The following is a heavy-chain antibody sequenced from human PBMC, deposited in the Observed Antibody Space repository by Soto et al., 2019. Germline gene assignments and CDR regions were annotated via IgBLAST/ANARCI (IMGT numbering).Heavy chain of an antibody. V-gene: IGHV4-34*01. CDR2: INHSGST. J-gene: IGHJ6*02. CDR1: GGSFSGYY. D-gene: IGHD3-3*01. Sequence: ASETLSLTCAVYGGSFSGYYLSWIRQPPGKGLEWIGEINHSGSTNYNPSLKSRVTISVDTSKNQFSLKLSSVTAADTAVYYCARGPMESSRGQENSRGLRFLEWLPHPRYYYYGMDVWGQGTTVTVSS. CDR3: ARGPMESSRGQENSRGLRFLEWLPHPRYYYYGMDV.